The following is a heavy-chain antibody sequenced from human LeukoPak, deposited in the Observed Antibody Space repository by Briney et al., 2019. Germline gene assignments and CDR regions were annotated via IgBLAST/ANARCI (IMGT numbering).Heavy chain of an antibody. Sequence: GGSLRLSCAASGFTFSSYSMNWVRQAPGKGLEWVSYISSSSTTIYYADSVKGRFTISRDNAKNSLYLQMNSLRDEDTAVYYCAGDWAAGYSYGLNWFDPWGQGTLVTVSS. CDR3: AGDWAAGYSYGLNWFDP. J-gene: IGHJ5*02. V-gene: IGHV3-48*02. CDR1: GFTFSSYS. CDR2: ISSSSTTI. D-gene: IGHD5-18*01.